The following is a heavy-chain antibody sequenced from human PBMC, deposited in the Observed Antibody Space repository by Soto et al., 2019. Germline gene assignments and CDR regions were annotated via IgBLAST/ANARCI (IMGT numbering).Heavy chain of an antibody. J-gene: IGHJ5*02. Sequence: SETLSLTCTVSGGSISSGDYYWSWIRQPPGKGLEWIGYIYYSGSTYYNPSLKSRVTISVDTSKNQFSLKLSSVTAADTAVYYCARVLAYCGGDCYWFDPGGQGTLVTVSS. V-gene: IGHV4-30-4*01. D-gene: IGHD2-21*02. CDR3: ARVLAYCGGDCYWFDP. CDR2: IYYSGST. CDR1: GGSISSGDYY.